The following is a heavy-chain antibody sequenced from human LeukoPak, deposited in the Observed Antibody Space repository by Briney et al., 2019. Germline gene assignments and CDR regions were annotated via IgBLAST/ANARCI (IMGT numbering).Heavy chain of an antibody. CDR1: GYTFTSYD. J-gene: IGHJ4*02. CDR2: IIPIFGSA. V-gene: IGHV1-69*13. Sequence: GASVKVSCKASGYTFTSYDINWVRQAPGQGLEWMGGIIPIFGSANYAQRFQGRVTITADESASTAYMELSSLRSEDTAVYYCASFGQQLGNYFDYWGQGTLVTVPS. CDR3: ASFGQQLGNYFDY. D-gene: IGHD6-13*01.